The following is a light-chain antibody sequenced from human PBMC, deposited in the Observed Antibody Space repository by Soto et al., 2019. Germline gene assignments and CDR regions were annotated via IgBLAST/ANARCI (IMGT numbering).Light chain of an antibody. CDR1: SSDVGSYDI. J-gene: IGLJ7*01. CDR2: EGT. Sequence: QSALTQPASVSGSPGQSITISCTGGSSDVGSYDIVSWYQHHPGKAPRLMIYEGTKRPSGISRRFSGSKTGNTASLTISGLQAEDEADYYCCSYVGSSTVVFGGGTQLTVL. V-gene: IGLV2-23*01. CDR3: CSYVGSSTVV.